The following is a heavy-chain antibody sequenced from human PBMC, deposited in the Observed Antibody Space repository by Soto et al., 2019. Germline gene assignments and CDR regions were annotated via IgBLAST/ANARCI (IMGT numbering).Heavy chain of an antibody. CDR1: DDFISSYY. Sequence: QVQLQESGPRLVKPSETLSLTCTVSDDFISSYYWNWIRQPAGKGLEWIGRVSTSGATNYNPSLESRVTMSVDTSKNQFPLKLTSVTAADTAVYFCARADYEILTGSYAMDVWGQGTTVTVSS. D-gene: IGHD3-9*01. V-gene: IGHV4-4*07. J-gene: IGHJ6*02. CDR3: ARADYEILTGSYAMDV. CDR2: VSTSGAT.